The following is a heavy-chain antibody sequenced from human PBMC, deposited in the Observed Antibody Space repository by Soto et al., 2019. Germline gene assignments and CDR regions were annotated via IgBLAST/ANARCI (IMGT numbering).Heavy chain of an antibody. J-gene: IGHJ6*02. D-gene: IGHD1-1*01. CDR3: AKEYRLLSYYYGMDV. V-gene: IGHV3-30*18. CDR2: ISYDSNNK. CDR1: GLTLSNSG. Sequence: GGSLRLSCEGSGLTLSNSGMHWVRQAPGKGLEWLAVISYDSNNKYYADSVKGRFIVSRDNSRNTLYLQMNNLRVEDTAVYFCAKEYRLLSYYYGMDVWGQGTTVTVSS.